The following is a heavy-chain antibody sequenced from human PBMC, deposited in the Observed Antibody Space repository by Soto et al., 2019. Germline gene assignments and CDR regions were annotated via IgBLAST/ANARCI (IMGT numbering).Heavy chain of an antibody. V-gene: IGHV1-69*01. Sequence: QVQMVQSGAEVKKPGSSVKVSCEASGGSFSTSTINWVRQAPGQGLEWMGGIIPVHRTPTYAPRFQARVTITADESKTTASMELSSLTSEDTALYFCASGKRKYLALSTWGQGTMVIVSS. CDR2: IIPVHRTP. D-gene: IGHD1-26*01. J-gene: IGHJ3*01. CDR1: GGSFSTST. CDR3: ASGKRKYLALST.